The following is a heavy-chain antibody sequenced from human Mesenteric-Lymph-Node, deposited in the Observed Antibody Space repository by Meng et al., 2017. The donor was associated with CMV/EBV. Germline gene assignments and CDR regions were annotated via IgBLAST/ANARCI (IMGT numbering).Heavy chain of an antibody. CDR1: GFNFSKFE. CDR2: ITSGGDRI. D-gene: IGHD6-19*01. V-gene: IGHV3-48*03. J-gene: IGHJ5*02. CDR3: SSNLGQLLDWFDP. Sequence: GESLKISCAASGFNFSKFEMSWVRQAPRKGLEWLSYITSGGDRIYYADSVKGRFIVSRDNAKNSLYLQMNSLRADDTAIYYCSSNLGQLLDWFDPWGQGTLVTVSS.